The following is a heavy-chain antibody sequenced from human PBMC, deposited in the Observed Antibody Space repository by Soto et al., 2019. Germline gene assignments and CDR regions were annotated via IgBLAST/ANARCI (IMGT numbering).Heavy chain of an antibody. V-gene: IGHV4-59*01. CDR2: IYYSGST. CDR3: AGVNYYDSRSYFDY. Sequence: SETLSLTCTVSGGSISSYYWSWIRQPPGKGLEWIGYIYYSGSTNYNPSLKSRVTISVDTSKNQFSLKLSSVTAADTAVYYCAGVNYYDSRSYFDYWGQGTLVTVSS. J-gene: IGHJ4*02. D-gene: IGHD3-22*01. CDR1: GGSISSYY.